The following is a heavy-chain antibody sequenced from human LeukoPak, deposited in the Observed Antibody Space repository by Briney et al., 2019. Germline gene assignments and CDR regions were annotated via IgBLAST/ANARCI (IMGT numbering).Heavy chain of an antibody. D-gene: IGHD5-12*01. V-gene: IGHV3-48*01. J-gene: IGHJ4*01. CDR3: ARDHRYAFDN. Sequence: GGSLRLSCAASGFNFIDYSMNWVRQAPGKGLEWISYIGISSGNTKYADSVKGRFTISRDKARNSLYLQMNSLRVGDTAVYYCARDHRYAFDNWGHGTLVTVSS. CDR2: IGISSGNT. CDR1: GFNFIDYS.